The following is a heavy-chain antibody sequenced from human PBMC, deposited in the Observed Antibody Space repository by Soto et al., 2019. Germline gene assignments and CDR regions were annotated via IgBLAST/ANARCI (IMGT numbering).Heavy chain of an antibody. CDR2: IYHSGST. V-gene: IGHV4-30-2*01. Sequence: SETLSLTCTVSGGSINSGGYSWTWIRQPPGKGLEWIGYIYHSGSTYYNPSLKSRVTISVDRSKNQFSLKLSSVTAADTAVYYCARVPGPWGQGTLVTVSS. J-gene: IGHJ5*02. CDR3: ARVPGP. CDR1: GGSINSGGYS.